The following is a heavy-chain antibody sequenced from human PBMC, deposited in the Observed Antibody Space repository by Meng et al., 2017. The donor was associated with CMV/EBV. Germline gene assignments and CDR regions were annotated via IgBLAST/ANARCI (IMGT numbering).Heavy chain of an antibody. CDR1: GFTFSSYW. V-gene: IGHV3-7*01. D-gene: IGHD4-17*01. J-gene: IGHJ4*02. CDR3: ARDYGDYGLDY. Sequence: ETLSLTCAASGFTFSSYWMSWVRQAPGKGLEWVANIKQDGSEKYYVDSVKGRFTISRDNAKNSLYLQMNSLRAEDTAVYYCARDYGDYGLDYWGQGTLVTVSS. CDR2: IKQDGSEK.